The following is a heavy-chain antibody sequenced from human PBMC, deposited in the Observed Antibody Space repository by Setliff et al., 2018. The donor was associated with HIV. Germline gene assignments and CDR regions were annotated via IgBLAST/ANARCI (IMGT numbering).Heavy chain of an antibody. Sequence: GGSLRLSCAASGFTFSIYTINWVRQAPGKVLEWVSSVTISGDKYYADSLKGRFTVSRDNARNLVFLEMNGLRAEDTAVYYCARDENIGVIIKQVFVYWGQGTLVTVSS. D-gene: IGHD3-3*01. V-gene: IGHV3-21*06. CDR1: GFTFSIYT. CDR2: VTISGDK. CDR3: ARDENIGVIIKQVFVY. J-gene: IGHJ4*02.